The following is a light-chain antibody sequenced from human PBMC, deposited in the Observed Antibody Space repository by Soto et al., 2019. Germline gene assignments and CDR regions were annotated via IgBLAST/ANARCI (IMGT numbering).Light chain of an antibody. V-gene: IGKV4-1*01. J-gene: IGKJ5*01. CDR1: QTVLYSSNNNNY. Sequence: DIVLTQSPDSLAVSLGESASINFKSSQTVLYSSNNNNYLAWYQQKPGQPPKLLISWESTRESGVPDRISGSGSETDFTLTITSLQAEDVAVYYCQQYYSSPITFGKGNRLEIK. CDR2: WES. CDR3: QQYYSSPIT.